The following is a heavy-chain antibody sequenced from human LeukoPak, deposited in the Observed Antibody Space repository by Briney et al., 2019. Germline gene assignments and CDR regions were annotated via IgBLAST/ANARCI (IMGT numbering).Heavy chain of an antibody. D-gene: IGHD5-12*01. CDR1: GFTFDDYA. J-gene: IGHJ4*02. Sequence: GGSLRLSCAASGFTFDDYAMHWVRQAPGKGLEWASGISWNSVGIGYADSVKGRFTISRDNGKNSLYLQMNSLRTEDTALYYCAKSLGGYEGYYFDYWGQGTLVTVSS. CDR3: AKSLGGYEGYYFDY. V-gene: IGHV3-9*01. CDR2: ISWNSVGI.